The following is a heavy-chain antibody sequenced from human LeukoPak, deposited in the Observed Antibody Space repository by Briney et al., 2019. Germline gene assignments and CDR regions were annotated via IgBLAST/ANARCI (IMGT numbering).Heavy chain of an antibody. CDR2: ISAYNGNT. Sequence: ASVKVSCKASGYTSTSYGICWGRQAPGQGLEWMGWISAYNGNTNYAQKLEGRVTMTTDTSTSTAYMELRSLRSDDTAVYYCARQHVYYDSSGTHSNFDYWGQGTLVTVSS. CDR3: ARQHVYYDSSGTHSNFDY. J-gene: IGHJ4*02. D-gene: IGHD3-22*01. V-gene: IGHV1-18*01. CDR1: GYTSTSYG.